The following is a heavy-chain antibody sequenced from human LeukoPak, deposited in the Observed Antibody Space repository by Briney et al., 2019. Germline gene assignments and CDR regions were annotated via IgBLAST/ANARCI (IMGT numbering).Heavy chain of an antibody. Sequence: GASVKVSCKASEYTFTGYYMHWVRQAPGQGLEWMGWINPNSGGTNYAQKFQGRVTMTRDTSISTAYMELSRLRSDDTAVYYCARVRTIAAAGNPVGYWGQGTLVTVSS. V-gene: IGHV1-2*02. CDR2: INPNSGGT. J-gene: IGHJ4*02. CDR3: ARVRTIAAAGNPVGY. D-gene: IGHD6-13*01. CDR1: EYTFTGYY.